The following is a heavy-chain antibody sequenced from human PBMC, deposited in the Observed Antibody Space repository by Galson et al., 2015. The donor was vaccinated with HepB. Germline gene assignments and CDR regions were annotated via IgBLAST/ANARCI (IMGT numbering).Heavy chain of an antibody. J-gene: IGHJ4*02. V-gene: IGHV3-15*07. CDR1: GFTFANAW. CDR2: IKSRPVGGTT. CDR3: TTDFDDGYFGY. D-gene: IGHD3-9*01. Sequence: SLRLSRAASGFTFANAWMHWVRQAPGKGLEWVGRIKSRPVGGTTDYAAPVKGRFTISRDDSKNTVYLQMNSLKTEDTAVYYCTTDFDDGYFGYWGQGTLVTVSS.